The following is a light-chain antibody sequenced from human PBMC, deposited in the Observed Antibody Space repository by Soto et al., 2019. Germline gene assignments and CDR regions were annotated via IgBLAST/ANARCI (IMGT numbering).Light chain of an antibody. CDR3: QQYNNWPRT. CDR2: GAS. V-gene: IGKV3-15*01. J-gene: IGKJ1*01. CDR1: QSISNN. Sequence: EIVVTQSPATLSVSPGQGATLSCRASQSISNNLAWYQQKPGQAPRLLIYGASTRATGLPARFSGSGSGTEFTLTISSLQSEDFAVYYCQQYNNWPRTFGQGTKVEIK.